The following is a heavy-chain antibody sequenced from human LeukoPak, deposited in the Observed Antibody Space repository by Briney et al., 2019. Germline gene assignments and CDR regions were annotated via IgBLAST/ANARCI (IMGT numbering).Heavy chain of an antibody. CDR3: ARRSMAARRDSPAWYFDY. Sequence: ASVKVSCKASGYTFTGYYMHWVRQAPGQGLEWMGWINPNSGGTNYAQKFQGRVTMTRDTSISTAYMELSRLRSDDTAVYYCARRSMAARRDSPAWYFDYWGQGTLVTVSS. CDR2: INPNSGGT. V-gene: IGHV1-2*02. D-gene: IGHD5-24*01. CDR1: GYTFTGYY. J-gene: IGHJ4*02.